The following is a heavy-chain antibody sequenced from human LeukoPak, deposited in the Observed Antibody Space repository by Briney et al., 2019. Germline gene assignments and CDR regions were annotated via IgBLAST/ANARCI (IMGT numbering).Heavy chain of an antibody. CDR2: IWYDGSNK. D-gene: IGHD4-23*01. J-gene: IGHJ3*02. V-gene: IGHV3-33*01. Sequence: PGRSLRLSCAASGFTFSSYGMHWVRQAPGKGLEWVAVIWYDGSNKYYADSVKGRFTISRDNSKNTLYLQMNSLRAEDTAVYYCARDWRVYGGNSVAFDIWGQGTMVTVSS. CDR3: ARDWRVYGGNSVAFDI. CDR1: GFTFSSYG.